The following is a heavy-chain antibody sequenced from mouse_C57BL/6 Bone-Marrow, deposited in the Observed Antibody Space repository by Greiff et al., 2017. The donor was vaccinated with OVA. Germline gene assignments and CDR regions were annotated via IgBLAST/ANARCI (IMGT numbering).Heavy chain of an antibody. CDR3: AGGQLRVDY. CDR2: INPGDGDT. V-gene: IGHV1-82*01. Sequence: VMLVESGPELVKPGGSVKISCKASGYAFSSSWMNWVKQRPGKGLEWIGRINPGDGDTNYNGKFKGKVTLTEDKSSSTTYMQLSSLTSEDSAVYFYAGGQLRVDYWGKGTTLTVSS. D-gene: IGHD3-2*02. J-gene: IGHJ2*01. CDR1: GYAFSSSW.